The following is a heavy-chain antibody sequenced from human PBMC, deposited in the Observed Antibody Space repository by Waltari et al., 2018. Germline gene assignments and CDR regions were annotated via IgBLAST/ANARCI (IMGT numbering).Heavy chain of an antibody. J-gene: IGHJ5*02. V-gene: IGHV4-61*09. CDR3: ARDSGTPEDYYGSGRFDP. Sequence: VQLQESGPGLVKPSQTLSLTCTVSGGSISSVSYYWSWIRQPAGKGLEWIGYIYTSGSTNYNPSLKSRVTISVDTSKNQFSLKLSSVTAADTAVYYCARDSGTPEDYYGSGRFDPWGQGTLVTVSS. CDR2: IYTSGST. CDR1: GGSISSVSYY. D-gene: IGHD3-10*01.